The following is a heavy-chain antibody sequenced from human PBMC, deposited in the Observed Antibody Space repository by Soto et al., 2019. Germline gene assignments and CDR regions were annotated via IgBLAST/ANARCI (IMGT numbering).Heavy chain of an antibody. J-gene: IGHJ6*02. CDR2: INPSGGST. D-gene: IGHD3-3*01. CDR1: GYTFTSYY. Sequence: GASVKVSCKASGYTFTSYYMHWVRQAPGQGLEWMGIINPSGGSTSYAQKFQGRVTMTRDTSTSTVYMELSSLRSEYTAVYYCARTGLNYDFWSGCMDVWGQGTTVTVSS. V-gene: IGHV1-46*01. CDR3: ARTGLNYDFWSGCMDV.